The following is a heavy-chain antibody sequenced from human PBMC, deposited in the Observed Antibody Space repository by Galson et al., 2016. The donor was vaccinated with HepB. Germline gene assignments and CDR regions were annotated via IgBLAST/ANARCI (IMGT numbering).Heavy chain of an antibody. CDR3: ARDVGGWGSY. V-gene: IGHV3-74*01. Sequence: SLRLSCAASGFSFSSFWMHWVRQVPGKELVWVARTNAYGSITDYADSVKGRFTISRDNSKNTLYLQMSSLRAEDTAVYFCARDVGGWGSYWGQGTLVTVSS. CDR1: GFSFSSFW. J-gene: IGHJ4*02. CDR2: TNAYGSIT. D-gene: IGHD3-10*01.